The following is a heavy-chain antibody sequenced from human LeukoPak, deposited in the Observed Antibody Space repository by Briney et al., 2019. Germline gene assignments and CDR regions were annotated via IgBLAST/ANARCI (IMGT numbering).Heavy chain of an antibody. CDR3: AREVAYYYGSGSFHHYGMDV. D-gene: IGHD3-10*01. CDR1: GFTFSSYS. J-gene: IGHJ6*04. Sequence: GGSLRLSCAASGFTFSSYSMNWVRQAPGEGLEWVSSISSSSSYIYYADSVKGRFTISRDNAENSLYLQMNSLRAEDTAVYYCAREVAYYYGSGSFHHYGMDVWGKGTTVTVSS. CDR2: ISSSSSYI. V-gene: IGHV3-21*01.